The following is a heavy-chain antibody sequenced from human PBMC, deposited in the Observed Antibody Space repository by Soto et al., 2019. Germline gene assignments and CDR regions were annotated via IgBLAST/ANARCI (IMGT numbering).Heavy chain of an antibody. CDR2: IYYSGST. CDR1: GGSISSGGYY. J-gene: IGHJ4*02. D-gene: IGHD4-17*01. V-gene: IGHV4-31*03. Sequence: SETLSLTCTVSGGSISSGGYYWSWIRQHPGKGLEWIGYIYYSGSTYYNPSLKSRVTISVDTSKNQFSLKLSSVTAADTAVYYCARATGSDYGDPISGFDYWGQGTLVTVSS. CDR3: ARATGSDYGDPISGFDY.